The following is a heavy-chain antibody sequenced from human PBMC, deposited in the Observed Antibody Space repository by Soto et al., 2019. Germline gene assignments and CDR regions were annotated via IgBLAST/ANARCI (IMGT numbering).Heavy chain of an antibody. D-gene: IGHD6-13*01. CDR1: GGSISSYY. J-gene: IGHJ4*02. CDR2: IYYSGST. V-gene: IGHV4-59*01. CDR3: ARGDSSSWYYFDY. Sequence: PSETLSLTCTVSGGSISSYYWSWIRQPPGKGLEWIGYIYYSGSTNYNPSLKSRVTISVDTSKSQFSLKLSSVTAADTAVYYCARGDSSSWYYFDYWGQGTLVTVSS.